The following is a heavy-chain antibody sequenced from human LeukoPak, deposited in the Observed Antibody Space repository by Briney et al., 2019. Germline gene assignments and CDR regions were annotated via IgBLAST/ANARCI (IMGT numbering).Heavy chain of an antibody. J-gene: IGHJ4*02. CDR3: ARGFKYSSDWYYFDY. Sequence: ASVKVSCKASGYTFTNYYMHWVRQAPGQGLEWMGIINPSGGSTCYAQKFQGRVTMTRDTSTSTVYMELSSLRSGDTAVYFCARGFKYSSDWYYFDYWGQGTLVTVSS. V-gene: IGHV1-46*01. CDR1: GYTFTNYY. CDR2: INPSGGST. D-gene: IGHD6-19*01.